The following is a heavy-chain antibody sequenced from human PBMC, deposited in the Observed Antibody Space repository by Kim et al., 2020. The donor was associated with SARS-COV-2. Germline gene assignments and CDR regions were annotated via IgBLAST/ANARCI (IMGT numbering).Heavy chain of an antibody. CDR3: AKGSYYLDY. D-gene: IGHD3-10*01. V-gene: IGHV3-23*01. J-gene: IGHJ4*02. Sequence: GEGRFTNHRENAKNTLYLQMNSLRAEDTAVYYCAKGSYYLDYWGQGTLVTVSS.